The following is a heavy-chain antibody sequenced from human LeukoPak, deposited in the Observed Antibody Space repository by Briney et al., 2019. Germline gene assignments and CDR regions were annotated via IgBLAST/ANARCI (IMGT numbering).Heavy chain of an antibody. J-gene: IGHJ4*02. CDR1: GFTFSSYG. V-gene: IGHV3-30*18. CDR3: AKGGRGYSGYDLPFAFDY. Sequence: GGSLRLSCAASGFTFSSYGMHWVRQAPGKGLEWVAVISYDGSNKYYADSVKGRFTISRDNSKNTPYLQMNSLRAEDTAVYYCAKGGRGYSGYDLPFAFDYWGQGTLVTVSS. CDR2: ISYDGSNK. D-gene: IGHD5-12*01.